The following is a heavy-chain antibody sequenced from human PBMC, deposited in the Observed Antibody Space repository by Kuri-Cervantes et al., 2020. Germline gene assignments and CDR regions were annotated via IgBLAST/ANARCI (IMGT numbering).Heavy chain of an antibody. Sequence: ASVKVSCKASGYTFTYRYLHWVRQAPGQGLEWMGWISAYNGDTNYAQKLQGRVTMTTDTSTSTAYMELRSLRSEDTAVYYCARALGYCSSTSCWNWFDPWGQGTLVTVSS. CDR1: GYTFTYRY. CDR3: ARALGYCSSTSCWNWFDP. J-gene: IGHJ5*02. V-gene: IGHV1-18*04. CDR2: ISAYNGDT. D-gene: IGHD2-2*01.